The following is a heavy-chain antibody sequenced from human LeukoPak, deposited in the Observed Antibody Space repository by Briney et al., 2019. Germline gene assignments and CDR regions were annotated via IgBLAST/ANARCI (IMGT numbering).Heavy chain of an antibody. D-gene: IGHD3-16*01. J-gene: IGHJ5*02. CDR1: GGTFSSYA. CDR3: ARASMGDGFDP. Sequence: ASVKVSCKASGGTFSSYAISWVRQAPGQGLEWMGRIIPIPGIANYAQKFQGRVTITRNTSISTAYMELSSLRSEDTAVYYCARASMGDGFDPWGQGTLVTVSS. V-gene: IGHV1-69*04. CDR2: IIPIPGIA.